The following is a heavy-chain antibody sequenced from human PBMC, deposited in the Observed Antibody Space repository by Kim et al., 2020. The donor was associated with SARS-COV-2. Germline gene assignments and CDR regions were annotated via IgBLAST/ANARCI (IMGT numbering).Heavy chain of an antibody. CDR2: IYYSGST. V-gene: IGHV4-39*01. CDR3: ARFPVPAAITAEYFQH. J-gene: IGHJ1*01. Sequence: SETLSLTCTVSGGSISSSSYYWGWIRQPPGKGLEWIGSIYYSGSTYYNPSLKSRVTISVDTSKNQFSLKLSSVTAADTAVYYCARFPVPAAITAEYFQHWGQGTLVTVSS. CDR1: GGSISSSSYY. D-gene: IGHD2-2*02.